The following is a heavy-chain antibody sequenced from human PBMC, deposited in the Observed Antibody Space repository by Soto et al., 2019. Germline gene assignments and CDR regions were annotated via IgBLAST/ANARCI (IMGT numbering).Heavy chain of an antibody. CDR3: ARDREPDGIWPFHS. CDR2: SFSSGGT. Sequence: GGSLRLSCAAFGFTLDKYTMGWVLQAPWKGLEWVAESFSSGGTQYADSVKGRFTISRDNSRNMVFLQMNGLRVEDTALYYCARDREPDGIWPFHSWGQGGLVTVST. CDR1: GFTLDKYT. J-gene: IGHJ4*02. V-gene: IGHV3-53*01. D-gene: IGHD1-20*01.